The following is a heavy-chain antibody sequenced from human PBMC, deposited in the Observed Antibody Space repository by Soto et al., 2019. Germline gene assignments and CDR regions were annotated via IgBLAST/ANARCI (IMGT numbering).Heavy chain of an antibody. D-gene: IGHD3-3*01. J-gene: IGHJ4*02. V-gene: IGHV3-7*01. CDR3: ARAYYDFWSGSQAFFDY. CDR2: IKEDGSEK. CDR1: GFTFNSYW. Sequence: GGSLRLSCAASGFTFNSYWMNWVPQAPGKGLEWVANIKEDGSEKYYVDSVKGRFTISRDNAKNSLSLQMNSLRVEDTAVYYCARAYYDFWSGSQAFFDYWGQGTLVTVSS.